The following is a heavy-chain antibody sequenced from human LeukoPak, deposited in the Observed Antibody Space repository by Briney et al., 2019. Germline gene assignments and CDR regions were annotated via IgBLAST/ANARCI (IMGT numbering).Heavy chain of an antibody. CDR1: GFTFSSYW. J-gene: IGHJ3*02. CDR2: IKQDGSEK. Sequence: GGSLRLSCAASGFTFSSYWMSWVRQAPGKGLEWVANIKQDGSEKYYVDSVKGRFTISRDNAKNSLYLQMNSLRAEDTAVYYCARDVAVAGFAFDIWGQGTMVTVSS. CDR3: ARDVAVAGFAFDI. D-gene: IGHD6-19*01. V-gene: IGHV3-7*01.